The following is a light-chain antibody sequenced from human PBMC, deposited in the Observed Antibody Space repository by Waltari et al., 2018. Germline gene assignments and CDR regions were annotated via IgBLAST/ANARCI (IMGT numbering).Light chain of an antibody. CDR2: EDT. V-gene: IGLV3-10*01. J-gene: IGLJ1*01. CDR1: ELPRKY. Sequence: SYELTQTPSVSVSPGQTARITCSGHELPRKYAYWFQQKSGQAPRLVIYEDTKRPPGIPERVSGSSSGTVATLTITGAQVDDEADYYCYSSDSTGLRVFGGGTTVVVL. CDR3: YSSDSTGLRV.